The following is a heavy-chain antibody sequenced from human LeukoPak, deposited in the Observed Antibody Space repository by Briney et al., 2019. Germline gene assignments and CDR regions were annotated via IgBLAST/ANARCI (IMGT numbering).Heavy chain of an antibody. V-gene: IGHV3-21*01. CDR3: ARGVIVVVPADEWFDP. Sequence: RGSLRLSCAASGFTFSSYSMNWVRQAPGKGLEWVSSISSSSSYIYYADSVKGRFTISRDNAKNSLYLQMNSLRAEDTAVYYCARGVIVVVPADEWFDPWGQGTLVTVSS. D-gene: IGHD2-2*01. J-gene: IGHJ5*02. CDR1: GFTFSSYS. CDR2: ISSSSSYI.